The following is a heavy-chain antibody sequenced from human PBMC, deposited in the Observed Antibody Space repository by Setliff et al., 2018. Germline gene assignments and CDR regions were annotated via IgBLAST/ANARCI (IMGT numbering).Heavy chain of an antibody. CDR1: GFTFSIHG. V-gene: IGHV3-48*01. CDR2: ISTSSSAI. CDR3: ARLALTGYDSSGYYYALDYYYYMDV. Sequence: GGSLRLSCVASGFTFSIHGMTWVRLAPGKWLEWISYISTSSSAIYYAYSVKGRFTISRDNANHTLYLQMNSLRADDTVVYYCARLALTGYDSSGYYYALDYYYYMDVWGKGTTVTVSS. J-gene: IGHJ6*03. D-gene: IGHD3-22*01.